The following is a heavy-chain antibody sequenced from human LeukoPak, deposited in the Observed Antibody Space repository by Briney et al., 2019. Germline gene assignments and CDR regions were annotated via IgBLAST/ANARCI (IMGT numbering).Heavy chain of an antibody. V-gene: IGHV1-2*02. Sequence: ASVKVSCKASGYNFLDYGITWVRQAPGQGLEWMGWINPNSGGTNYAQKFQGRVTMTRDTSISTAYMELSRLRSDDTAVYYCARDPPPGITMVRGVIVDYWGQGTLVTVSS. D-gene: IGHD3-10*01. CDR2: INPNSGGT. CDR1: GYNFLDYG. J-gene: IGHJ4*02. CDR3: ARDPPPGITMVRGVIVDY.